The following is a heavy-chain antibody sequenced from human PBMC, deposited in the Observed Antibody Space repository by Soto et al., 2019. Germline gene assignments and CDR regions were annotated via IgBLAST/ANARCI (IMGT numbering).Heavy chain of an antibody. V-gene: IGHV4-31*03. J-gene: IGHJ4*02. CDR2: IYYSGST. CDR1: GGSINSGGYY. CDR3: AGSLGYCSGGSCYHYFDY. Sequence: SETLSLTCTVTGGSINSGGYYWSWIRQHPGKGLEWIGYIYYSGSTYYNPSLKSRLTISVDTSKNQFSLKLNSVTAADTALYYCAGSLGYCSGGSCYHYFDYWGQGTLVTVSS. D-gene: IGHD2-15*01.